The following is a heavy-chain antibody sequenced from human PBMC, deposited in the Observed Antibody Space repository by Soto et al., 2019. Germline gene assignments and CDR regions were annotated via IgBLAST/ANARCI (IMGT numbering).Heavy chain of an antibody. CDR3: ARAHSSGWYPSNDRHWFDP. J-gene: IGHJ5*02. Sequence: PSETLSLTCAVYGGSFSGYYWSWIRQPPGKGLEWIGEINHSGSTNYNPSLKSRVTISVDTSKNQFSLKLSSVTAADTAVYYCARAHSSGWYPSNDRHWFDPWGQGTLVTVSS. CDR2: INHSGST. CDR1: GGSFSGYY. V-gene: IGHV4-34*01. D-gene: IGHD6-19*01.